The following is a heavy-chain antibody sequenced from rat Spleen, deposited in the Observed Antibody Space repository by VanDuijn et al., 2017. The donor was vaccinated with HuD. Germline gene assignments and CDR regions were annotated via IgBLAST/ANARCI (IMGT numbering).Heavy chain of an antibody. V-gene: IGHV5-46*01. J-gene: IGHJ2*01. CDR3: ARDTNYFDY. Sequence: EVQLVEYGGGLVQPGRSLKLSCAASGFTFSSFPMAWVRQAPTKGLEWVATINFDGSSTYYRDSVKGRFTISRDNAKSNLYLQMNSLRSEDTATYYCARDTNYFDYWGHGVMVTVSS. CDR1: GFTFSSFP. CDR2: INFDGSST.